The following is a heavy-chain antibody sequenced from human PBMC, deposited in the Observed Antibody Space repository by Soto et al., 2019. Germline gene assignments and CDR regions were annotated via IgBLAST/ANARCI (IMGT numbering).Heavy chain of an antibody. J-gene: IGHJ4*02. Sequence: VQLVESGGGLVQPGGSLRLSCAASGFTFSSYWLHWVRQVPGKGLVWVSRINSDGSSTGYADSVMGRFTISRDNAKNTLYLQMNSLRAEDTAVYYCARDQVYCSGGSCYVAGYWGQGTLVTVSS. D-gene: IGHD2-15*01. V-gene: IGHV3-74*01. CDR1: GFTFSSYW. CDR3: ARDQVYCSGGSCYVAGY. CDR2: INSDGSST.